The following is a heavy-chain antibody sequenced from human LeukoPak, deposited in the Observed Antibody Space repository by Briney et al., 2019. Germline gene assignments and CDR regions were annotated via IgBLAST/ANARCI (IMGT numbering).Heavy chain of an antibody. CDR1: RFTFSDYY. CDR2: ISSSGSII. D-gene: IGHD3-3*01. Sequence: PGGSLRLSCAASRFTFSDYYMNWIRQAPGKGLEWVSYISSSGSIIFYADSVKGRFTISRDNAKNSLYLQMNSLRAEDTAVYYCARSARSEDNDFWSGYFADWGQGTLVTVSS. CDR3: ARSARSEDNDFWSGYFAD. V-gene: IGHV3-11*04. J-gene: IGHJ4*02.